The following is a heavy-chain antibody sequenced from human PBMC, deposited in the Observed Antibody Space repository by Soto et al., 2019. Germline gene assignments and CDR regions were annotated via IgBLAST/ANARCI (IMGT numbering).Heavy chain of an antibody. J-gene: IGHJ3*02. CDR3: AVVHFGVVPPDAFDI. CDR1: GYTFTGYY. D-gene: IGHD3-3*01. V-gene: IGHV1-46*03. Sequence: ASVKVSCKASGYTFTGYYMHWVRQAPGQGLEWMGIINPSSGSTNYAQKFQGRVTMTRDTSTSTVYMELSSLRSDDTALYYCAVVHFGVVPPDAFDIWGQGTMVTVSS. CDR2: INPSSGST.